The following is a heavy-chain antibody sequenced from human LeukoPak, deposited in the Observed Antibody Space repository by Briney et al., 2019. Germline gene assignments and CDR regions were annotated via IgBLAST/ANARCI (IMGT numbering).Heavy chain of an antibody. Sequence: SETLSLTCTVSGGSISSNIYFWGWIRQPPGKGLEWIGSIYYTGNTYYNPSLESRVTMSVDTSKNQFSLKLSSVTAADTAVYYCASTRGYSYANDAFDIWGQGTMVTVSS. CDR1: GGSISSNIYF. CDR2: IYYTGNT. D-gene: IGHD5-18*01. J-gene: IGHJ3*02. V-gene: IGHV4-39*07. CDR3: ASTRGYSYANDAFDI.